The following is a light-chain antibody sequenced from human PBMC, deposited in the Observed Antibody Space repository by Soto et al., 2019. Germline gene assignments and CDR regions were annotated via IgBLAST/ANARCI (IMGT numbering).Light chain of an antibody. V-gene: IGKV3-20*01. CDR3: QQYGNSPWT. J-gene: IGKJ1*01. Sequence: EIVLTQSPGTLSLSPGERATLSCRASQSVSSIYLAWYQQKPGQAPRLLIYGASSRATAIPDRFSGSGSGTDFTLTISRLQPEDFALYYCQQYGNSPWTFGQGTKVEIK. CDR1: QSVSSIY. CDR2: GAS.